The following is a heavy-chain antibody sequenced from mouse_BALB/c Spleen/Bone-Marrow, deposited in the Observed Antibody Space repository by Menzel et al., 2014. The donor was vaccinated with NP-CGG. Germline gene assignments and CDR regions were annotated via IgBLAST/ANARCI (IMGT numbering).Heavy chain of an antibody. D-gene: IGHD2-1*01. J-gene: IGHJ4*01. CDR2: INPSNGRT. V-gene: IGHV1S81*02. CDR3: ARDGNYRYAMDY. CDR1: GFTFTSYW. Sequence: QVQLQQSGDELVKPGASVKLSCKASGFTFTSYWIHWVKQRPGQGPEWIGEINPSNGRTNYNEKFKSKATLTEGKSSSTAYMQLSSLTSEDSAVYYCARDGNYRYAMDYWGQGTSVTVSS.